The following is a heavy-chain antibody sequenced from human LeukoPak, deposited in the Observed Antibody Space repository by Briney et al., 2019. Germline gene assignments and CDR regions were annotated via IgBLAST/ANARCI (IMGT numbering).Heavy chain of an antibody. V-gene: IGHV1-8*03. D-gene: IGHD3-3*01. CDR1: GYTFTSYD. CDR3: ARRAVVTIFGVELYYFDY. J-gene: IGHJ4*02. Sequence: ASVKVSCKASGYTFTSYDINWVRQVTGQGLEWMGWMNPNSGNTGYAQKFQGRVTITRNTSLSTAYMELSSLRSEDTAVYYCARRAVVTIFGVELYYFDYWGQGTLVTVSS. CDR2: MNPNSGNT.